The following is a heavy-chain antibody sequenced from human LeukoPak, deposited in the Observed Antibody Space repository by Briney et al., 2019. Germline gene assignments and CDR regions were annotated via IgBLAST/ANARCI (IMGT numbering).Heavy chain of an antibody. CDR3: ARQTGAAGAFNYYYYYGMDV. J-gene: IGHJ6*02. Sequence: PSETLSLTCTVSGGSISSSSFYWGWIRQPPGRGLEWIGSSYYSGSTYYNPSLKSRVTMSVDTSKNQFSLKLSSVTAADTAVYYCARQTGAAGAFNYYYYYGMDVWGQGTTVTVSS. V-gene: IGHV4-39*01. CDR2: SYYSGST. CDR1: GGSISSSSFY. D-gene: IGHD6-13*01.